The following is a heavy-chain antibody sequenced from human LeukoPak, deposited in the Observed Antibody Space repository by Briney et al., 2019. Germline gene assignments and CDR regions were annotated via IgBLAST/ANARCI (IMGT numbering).Heavy chain of an antibody. CDR3: ARGAYTSSSWYDGYYYMDV. J-gene: IGHJ6*03. Sequence: PSETLSLTCTVSGGSISSYYWGWIRQPPGKGLEWIGYIYYSGSTNYNPSLKSRVTISVDTSKNQFSLKLSSVTAADTAVYYCARGAYTSSSWYDGYYYMDVWGKGTTVTVSS. CDR2: IYYSGST. CDR1: GGSISSYY. D-gene: IGHD6-13*01. V-gene: IGHV4-59*01.